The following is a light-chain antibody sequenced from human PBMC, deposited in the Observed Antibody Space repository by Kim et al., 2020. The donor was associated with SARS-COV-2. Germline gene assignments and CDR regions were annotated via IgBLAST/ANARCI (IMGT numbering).Light chain of an antibody. CDR2: DVI. CDR1: SSDVGGYNY. J-gene: IGLJ2*01. CDR3: SSYTSSSTV. Sequence: QSALTQPASVSGSPGQSITISCTGTSSDVGGYNYVSWYQQHPGKAPKLMIYDVINRPSGVSNRFSGSKSGNTASLTISGLQAEDEADYYCSSYTSSSTVFGGGTQLTVL. V-gene: IGLV2-14*03.